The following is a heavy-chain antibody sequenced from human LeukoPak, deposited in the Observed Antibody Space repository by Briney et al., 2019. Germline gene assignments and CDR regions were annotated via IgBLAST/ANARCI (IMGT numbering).Heavy chain of an antibody. CDR1: GGSFSGYY. V-gene: IGHV4-34*01. CDR2: INHSGST. D-gene: IGHD3-16*02. CDR3: ARGLNDYVWGSYRYSNAFDI. J-gene: IGHJ3*02. Sequence: SETLSLTRAVYGGSFSGYYWSWIRQPPGKGLEWIGEINHSGSTNYNPSLKSRVTISVDTSKNQFSLKLSSVTAADTAVYYCARGLNDYVWGSYRYSNAFDIWGQGTMVTVSS.